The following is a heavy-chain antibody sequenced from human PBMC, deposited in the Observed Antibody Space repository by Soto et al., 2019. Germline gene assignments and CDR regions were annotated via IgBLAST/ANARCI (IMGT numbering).Heavy chain of an antibody. CDR2: ISAYNGNT. D-gene: IGHD3-10*01. J-gene: IGHJ5*02. CDR1: GYTFTNYG. CDR3: ASGVGLGTYYIQSNWFDP. V-gene: IGHV1-18*01. Sequence: GASVKVSCKASGYTFTNYGISWVRQAPGQGLEWMGWISAYNGNTKYAQKLQGRVTMTTDTSTSTAYMELRSLRSDDTAVYYCASGVGLGTYYIQSNWFDPLGQGTLFTVSS.